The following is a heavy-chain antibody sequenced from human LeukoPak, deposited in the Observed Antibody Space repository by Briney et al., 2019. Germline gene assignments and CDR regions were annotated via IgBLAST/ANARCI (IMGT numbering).Heavy chain of an antibody. CDR2: ISASGYTT. CDR1: GFTFSSYA. J-gene: IGHJ4*02. D-gene: IGHD3-10*01. V-gene: IGHV3-23*01. Sequence: GGYLRLSCAASGFTFSSYAMTWVRQAPGKGLEWVSAISASGYTTYYADSVKGRFTISRDNSKNTLYLQMNSLRADDTAVYYCAKDPTGGGSGSRNFDYWGQGTLVTVSS. CDR3: AKDPTGGGSGSRNFDY.